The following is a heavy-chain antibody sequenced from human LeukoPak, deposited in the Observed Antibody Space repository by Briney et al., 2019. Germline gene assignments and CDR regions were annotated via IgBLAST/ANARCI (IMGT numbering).Heavy chain of an antibody. J-gene: IGHJ4*02. V-gene: IGHV4-59*08. Sequence: PSETLSLTCTVSGGSISSYYWSWIRQPPGKGLEWIGYIYYSGSTNYNPSLKSRVTISVDTSKNQFSLKLSSVTAADTAVYYCASLPRCSGGSCDVDYWGQGTLVTVSS. D-gene: IGHD2-15*01. CDR2: IYYSGST. CDR1: GGSISSYY. CDR3: ASLPRCSGGSCDVDY.